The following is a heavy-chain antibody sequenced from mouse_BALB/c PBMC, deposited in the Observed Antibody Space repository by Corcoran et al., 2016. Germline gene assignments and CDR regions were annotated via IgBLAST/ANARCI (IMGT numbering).Heavy chain of an antibody. CDR3: ARFWFAY. CDR2: INPNNGGT. V-gene: IGHV1-18*01. Sequence: EVLLQQSGPELVKPGASVKISCKASGYTFTDYNMDWVKQSHGKSLEWIGDINPNNGGTIYNQKFKDKATLTVDKSSSTAYMELRSLTSEDTAVYYCARFWFAYWGQGTLVTVSA. J-gene: IGHJ3*01. CDR1: GYTFTDYN.